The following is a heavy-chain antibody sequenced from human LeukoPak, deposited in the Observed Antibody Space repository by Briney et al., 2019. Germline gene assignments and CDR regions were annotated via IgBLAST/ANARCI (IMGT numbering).Heavy chain of an antibody. CDR3: AKRDFYCSSTSCHFDY. CDR1: GFTFSSYA. CDR2: ISGSGGST. J-gene: IGHJ4*02. D-gene: IGHD2-2*01. Sequence: GGSLRLSCAASGFTFSSYAMSWVRQAPGKGLEWVSAISGSGGSTYYADSVKGRFTISRDNSKNTLYLQMNSPRAEDTAVYYCAKRDFYCSSTSCHFDYWGQGTLVTVSS. V-gene: IGHV3-23*01.